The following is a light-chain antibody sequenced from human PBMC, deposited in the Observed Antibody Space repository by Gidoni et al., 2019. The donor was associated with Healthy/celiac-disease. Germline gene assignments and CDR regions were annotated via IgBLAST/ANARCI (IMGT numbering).Light chain of an antibody. Sequence: IVMTHSPATLSVSPVERATLSCRASHSVSRNLAWYQQKPGQAPRLLIYGASTRATGIPARLSGSGSGTEFTLTISSLKYEDFAVYYCQQYNKWPGTFGKGTKVEIK. CDR2: GAS. CDR1: HSVSRN. V-gene: IGKV3-15*01. CDR3: QQYNKWPGT. J-gene: IGKJ1*01.